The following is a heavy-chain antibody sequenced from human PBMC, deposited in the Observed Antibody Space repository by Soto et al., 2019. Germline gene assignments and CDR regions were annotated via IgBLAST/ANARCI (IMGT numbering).Heavy chain of an antibody. Sequence: PGGSLRLSCAASGFTFSNYAMHWVRQAPGKGLEWVALISYDGNNKYYADSVKGRFTISRENSKNTLYVQMNSLRPEDTAVYYWARDRGRGSYYIGQNTFPIWGQGTMVTVSS. J-gene: IGHJ3*02. V-gene: IGHV3-30-3*01. CDR1: GFTFSNYA. CDR2: ISYDGNNK. D-gene: IGHD1-26*01. CDR3: ARDRGRGSYYIGQNTFPI.